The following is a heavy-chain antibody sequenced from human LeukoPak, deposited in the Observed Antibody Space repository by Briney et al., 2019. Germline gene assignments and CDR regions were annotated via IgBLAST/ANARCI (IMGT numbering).Heavy chain of an antibody. J-gene: IGHJ4*02. CDR2: IYYSGST. CDR1: GGSISSYY. V-gene: IGHV4-59*01. Sequence: SETLSLTCTVSGGSISSYYWSWIRQPPGKGLQWIGYIYYSGSTNYNPSLKSRVTISVDTSKNQFSLKLSSLTAADTAVYYCARVIAVAGRGDYFDYWGQGTLVTVSS. CDR3: ARVIAVAGRGDYFDY. D-gene: IGHD6-19*01.